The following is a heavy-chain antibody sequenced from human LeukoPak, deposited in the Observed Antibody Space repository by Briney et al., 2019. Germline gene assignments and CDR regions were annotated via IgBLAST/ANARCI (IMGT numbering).Heavy chain of an antibody. D-gene: IGHD3-22*01. CDR3: AKRGVEIRVILVGFHKKVYYFDS. V-gene: IGHV3-23*01. CDR2: ISDSGGRT. CDR1: GITLSNCG. Sequence: GGSLRLFCGVSGITLSNCGMIWVRQAPGRGLEEVTGISDSGGRTNCAESVKDRFTISRDNPKDTLYLQMNSLRAEDTAVQLCAKRGVEIRVILVGFHKKVYYFDSWGQGALVTVSS. J-gene: IGHJ4*02.